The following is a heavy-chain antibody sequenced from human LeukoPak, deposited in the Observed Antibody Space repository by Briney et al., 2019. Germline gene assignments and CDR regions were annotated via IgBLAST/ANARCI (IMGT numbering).Heavy chain of an antibody. D-gene: IGHD4-17*01. CDR1: GFTFSSYE. V-gene: IGHV3-48*03. CDR3: VRDVGDYGFYYFDY. Sequence: GGSLRLSCAASGFTFSSYEMNWVRQAPGKGLGWISHISSAALSTYYADSVKGRFTISRDNARNSLYLQMNSLRAEDTAVYYCVRDVGDYGFYYFDYWGQGTLVTVSS. J-gene: IGHJ4*02. CDR2: ISSAALST.